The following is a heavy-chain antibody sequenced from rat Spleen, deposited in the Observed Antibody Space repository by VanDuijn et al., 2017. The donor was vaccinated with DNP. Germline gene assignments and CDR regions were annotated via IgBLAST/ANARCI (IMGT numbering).Heavy chain of an antibody. D-gene: IGHD4-3*01. CDR2: ISYDGGTT. Sequence: EVQLVESGGGLVQPGGSMKLSCAASGFTFSSFPMAWVRQAPKKGLEWVAYISYDGGTTYYGDSVKGRFTISRNDAKSTLYLQMNSLRSEDMATYYCTTDNSGLNWFAFWGQGTLVTVSS. CDR1: GFTFSSFP. V-gene: IGHV5-22*01. J-gene: IGHJ3*01. CDR3: TTDNSGLNWFAF.